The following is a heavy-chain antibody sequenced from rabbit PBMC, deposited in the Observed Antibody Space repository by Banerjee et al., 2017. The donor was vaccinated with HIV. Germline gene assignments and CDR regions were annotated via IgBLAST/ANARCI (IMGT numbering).Heavy chain of an antibody. D-gene: IGHD4-2*01. CDR1: GFSFSGNYW. CDR2: IGAGSGSA. CDR3: ARDAGYAGSNL. V-gene: IGHV1S40*01. Sequence: QSLEESGGDLVKPGASLTLTCTASGFSFSGNYWLCWVRQAPGKGLEWIACIGAGSGSAYYATWAKGRFTISKTSSTTVTLQMTSLTAADTATYFCARDAGYAGSNLWGPGTLVTVS. J-gene: IGHJ4*01.